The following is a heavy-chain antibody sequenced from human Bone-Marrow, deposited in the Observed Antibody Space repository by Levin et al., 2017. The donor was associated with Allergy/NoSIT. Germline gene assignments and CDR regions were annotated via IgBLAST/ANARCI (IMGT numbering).Heavy chain of an antibody. J-gene: IGHJ6*03. CDR2: ISGSGGST. V-gene: IGHV3-23*01. D-gene: IGHD5-18*01. Sequence: GESLKISCAASGFTFSSYAMSWVRQAPGKGLEWVSAISGSGGSTYYADSVKGRFTISRDNSKNTLYLQMNSLRAEDTAVYYCAKYLYSYNYYYYMDVWGKGTTVTVSS. CDR3: AKYLYSYNYYYYMDV. CDR1: GFTFSSYA.